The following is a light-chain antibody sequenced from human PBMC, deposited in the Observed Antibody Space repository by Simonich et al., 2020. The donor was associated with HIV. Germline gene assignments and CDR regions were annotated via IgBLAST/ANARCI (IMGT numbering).Light chain of an antibody. CDR2: WAS. V-gene: IGKV4-1*01. J-gene: IGKJ1*01. Sequence: DIVMTQSPDSLAVSLGERATINCKSSQSVLYSSNSKNYLAWYQQKPGQPTKLLIYWASTRESGVPDRLSGSGSGTDFTLTISSLQAEDVAVYYCQQYYSTPRTFGQGTKVEIK. CDR1: QSVLYSSNSKNY. CDR3: QQYYSTPRT.